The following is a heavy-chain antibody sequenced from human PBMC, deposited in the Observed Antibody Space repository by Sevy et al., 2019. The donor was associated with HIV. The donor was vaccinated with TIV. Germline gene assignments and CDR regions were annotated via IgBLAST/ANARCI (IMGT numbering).Heavy chain of an antibody. CDR1: GFTFSKYS. Sequence: GGSLRLSCAASGFTFSKYSMSWVRQPPGKGLEWVSTLSFGCGEINYADSVKGRFTISRDKSKSSMYLQMNNLRPEDTAVYYCAREGGTKPHDYWGQGTLVTVSS. J-gene: IGHJ4*02. V-gene: IGHV3-23*01. D-gene: IGHD2-8*01. CDR3: AREGGTKPHDY. CDR2: LSFGCGEI.